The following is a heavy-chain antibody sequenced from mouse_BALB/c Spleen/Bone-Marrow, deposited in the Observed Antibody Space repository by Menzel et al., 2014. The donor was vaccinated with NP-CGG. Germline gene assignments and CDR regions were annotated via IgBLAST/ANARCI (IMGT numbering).Heavy chain of an antibody. CDR3: ARGARSAMDY. J-gene: IGHJ4*01. V-gene: IGHV1-80*01. CDR1: GYAFSTYW. Sequence: QVQLQQSGAELVRPESSVKISCKASGYAFSTYWMIWVKQRPGQGLEWIGQIYPGDGDTNYNGKFKGKATLTADKSSSTAYMQLSSLTSEDSAVYFCARGARSAMDYWGQGISVTVSS. CDR2: IYPGDGDT.